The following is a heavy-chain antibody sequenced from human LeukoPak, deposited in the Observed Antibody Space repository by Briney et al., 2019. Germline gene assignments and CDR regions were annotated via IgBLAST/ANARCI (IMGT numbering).Heavy chain of an antibody. D-gene: IGHD5-12*01. CDR1: GFTFSDHY. CDR3: ARDIAENFGFY. CDR2: IRYDGSNK. V-gene: IGHV3-30*02. Sequence: GGSLRLSCTASGFTFSDHYMRWFRLSPGKGLEWVAFIRYDGSNKYYADSVKGRFTISRDNSKNTLYLQMNSLRAEDTAVYYCARDIAENFGFYWGQGTLVTVSS. J-gene: IGHJ4*02.